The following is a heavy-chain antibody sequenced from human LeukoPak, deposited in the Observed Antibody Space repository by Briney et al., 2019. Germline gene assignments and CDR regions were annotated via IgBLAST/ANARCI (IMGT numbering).Heavy chain of an antibody. CDR3: ARYSSGYYPYNWFDP. D-gene: IGHD3-22*01. J-gene: IGHJ5*02. CDR1: GGSISSYY. CDR2: IYYSGST. V-gene: IGHV4-59*01. Sequence: SETLSLTCTVSGGSISSYYWSWIRQPPGKGLEWIGYIYYSGSTNYNPSLKSRVTISVDTSKNQFSLKLSSVTAADTAVYYCARYSSGYYPYNWFDPWGQGTLVTVSS.